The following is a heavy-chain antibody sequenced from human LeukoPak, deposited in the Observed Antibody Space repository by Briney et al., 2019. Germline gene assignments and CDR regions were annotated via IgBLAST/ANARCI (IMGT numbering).Heavy chain of an antibody. CDR2: ISYDGSNK. CDR3: ARLDVDRYYYYGMDV. D-gene: IGHD5-24*01. V-gene: IGHV3-30*03. Sequence: GALRLSCAASGFTFSSYGMHWVRQAPGEGLEWVAVISYDGSNKYYADSVKGRFTISRDNSKNTLYLQMNSLRAEDTAVYYCARLDVDRYYYYGMDVWGQGTTVTVSS. J-gene: IGHJ6*02. CDR1: GFTFSSYG.